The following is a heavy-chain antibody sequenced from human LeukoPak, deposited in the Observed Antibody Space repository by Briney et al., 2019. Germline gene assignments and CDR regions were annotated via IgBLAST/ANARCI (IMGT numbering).Heavy chain of an antibody. CDR2: ISPYNGHT. D-gene: IGHD4-17*01. CDR1: GYTFTGYI. Sequence: ASVKVSCKASGYTFTGYIMHWVRQAPGQGLEWMGWISPYNGHTNYAQKFLGRVTMTTDTSTTTAYLELWSLRSDDTALYYCTRDLGATTVTPFDSWGQGTLVTVSS. V-gene: IGHV1-18*04. CDR3: TRDLGATTVTPFDS. J-gene: IGHJ4*02.